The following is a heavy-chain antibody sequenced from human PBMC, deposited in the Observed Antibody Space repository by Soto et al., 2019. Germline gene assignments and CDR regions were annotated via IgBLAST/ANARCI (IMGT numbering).Heavy chain of an antibody. V-gene: IGHV3-15*07. D-gene: IGHD6-19*01. CDR2: IKRRSDDATT. CDR3: VTEGQSSGWGWWAY. CDR1: GFSFSNAW. J-gene: IGHJ4*02. Sequence: EVQLVESGGGLVKPGGSLRLSCAASGFSFSNAWMNWVRQAPGKGLEWVGRIKRRSDDATTDYTAPVKDRFTISRDDSKNTVYLQMNSLKAEDTAVYYCVTEGQSSGWGWWAYWGQGTQVTVSS.